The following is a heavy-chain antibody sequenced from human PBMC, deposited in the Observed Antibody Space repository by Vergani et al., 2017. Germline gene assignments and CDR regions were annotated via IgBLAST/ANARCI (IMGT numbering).Heavy chain of an antibody. D-gene: IGHD2-8*01. V-gene: IGHV1-2*02. CDR3: ARGKYPVGCTNGVCYTSERGVDAFDI. J-gene: IGHJ3*02. CDR2: INPNSGGT. Sequence: QVQLVQSGAEVKKPGASVKVSCKASGYTFTGYYMHWVRQAPGQGLEWMGWINPNSGGTNYAQKFQGRVTITADESTSTAYMELSSLRSEDTAVYYCARGKYPVGCTNGVCYTSERGVDAFDIWGQGTMVTVSS. CDR1: GYTFTGYY.